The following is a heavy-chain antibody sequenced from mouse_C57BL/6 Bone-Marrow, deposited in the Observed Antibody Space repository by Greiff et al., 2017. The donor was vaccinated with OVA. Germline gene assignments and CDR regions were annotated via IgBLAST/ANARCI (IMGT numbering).Heavy chain of an antibody. CDR3: ARRGGYDDFDY. D-gene: IGHD2-2*01. CDR1: GYTFTSYG. J-gene: IGHJ2*01. Sequence: VKLMESGAELARPGASVKLSCKASGYTFTSYGISWVKQRTGQGLEWIGEIYPRSGNTYYNEKFKGKATLTADKSSSTAYMELRSLTSEDSAVYFCARRGGYDDFDYWGQGTTLTVSS. V-gene: IGHV1-81*01. CDR2: IYPRSGNT.